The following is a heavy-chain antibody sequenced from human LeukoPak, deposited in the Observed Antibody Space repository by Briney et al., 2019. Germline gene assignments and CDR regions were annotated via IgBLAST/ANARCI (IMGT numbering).Heavy chain of an antibody. Sequence: SETLSLTCTVSGGSISSYYWSWIRQPPGKGLEWIGYIYYSGSTNYNPSLKSRVTISIDTSKNQFSLKLSSVTAADTAVYYCARNTRGYYNSFQHWGQAPWSPSPQ. CDR2: IYYSGST. CDR3: ARNTRGYYNSFQH. J-gene: IGHJ1*01. D-gene: IGHD3-9*01. V-gene: IGHV4-59*01. CDR1: GGSISSYY.